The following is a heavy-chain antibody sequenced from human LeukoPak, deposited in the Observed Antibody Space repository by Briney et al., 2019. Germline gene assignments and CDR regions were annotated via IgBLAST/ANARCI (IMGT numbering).Heavy chain of an antibody. J-gene: IGHJ5*02. V-gene: IGHV1-18*04. Sequence: VASVQVSCKASGYTFSNFGISWVRQAPGQGLEWMGWISGNNDHPHYGQKFQGRLTVTTDSSTSTAYMELRNLRSDDTAVYYCAREGKDASGSHYYYFDPWGQGTLATVSS. CDR3: AREGKDASGSHYYYFDP. CDR2: ISGNNDHP. CDR1: GYTFSNFG. D-gene: IGHD3-10*01.